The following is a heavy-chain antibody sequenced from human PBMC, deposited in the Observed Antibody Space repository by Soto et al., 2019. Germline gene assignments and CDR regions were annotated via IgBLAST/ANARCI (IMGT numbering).Heavy chain of an antibody. D-gene: IGHD5-18*01. V-gene: IGHV3-74*03. CDR3: LPSGLRYGNDAFDI. CDR1: GFTFSRFW. CDR2: INDDGTIT. J-gene: IGHJ3*02. Sequence: EVQLVESGGGLVQPGGSLRPSCAASGFTFSRFWMHWVRQAPGEGLVWVSHINDDGTITTYADSVKGRFTISRDNAENTVYLEMNSLRNEYTAAYYCLPSGLRYGNDAFDIWGQGTMVTVSS.